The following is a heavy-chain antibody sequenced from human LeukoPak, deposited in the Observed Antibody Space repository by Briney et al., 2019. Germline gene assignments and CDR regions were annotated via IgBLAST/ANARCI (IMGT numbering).Heavy chain of an antibody. CDR3: AKATYYYDSSGYFDGYYFDY. Sequence: GGSLRLSCAASGFTLSSYAMSWVRQAPGKGLEWVSAISGSGGSTYYADSVKGRFTISRDNSKNTLYLQMNSLRAEDTAVYYCAKATYYYDSSGYFDGYYFDYWGQGTLVTVSS. CDR1: GFTLSSYA. V-gene: IGHV3-23*01. D-gene: IGHD3-22*01. J-gene: IGHJ4*02. CDR2: ISGSGGST.